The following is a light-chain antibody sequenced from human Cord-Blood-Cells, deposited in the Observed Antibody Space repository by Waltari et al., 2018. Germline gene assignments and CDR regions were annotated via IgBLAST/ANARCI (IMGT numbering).Light chain of an antibody. CDR2: AAS. J-gene: IGKJ4*01. V-gene: IGKV1-9*01. CDR3: QQLNSYPLT. CDR1: QGIRSY. Sequence: DIQLTQSPSFLSASVGDRVTITCRASQGIRSYLACYQLKPGKDPKLLIYAASTLQSGVPSRFSDSGTGTEFTLTISSLQPEDLATYYCQQLNSYPLTFGGGTKVEIK.